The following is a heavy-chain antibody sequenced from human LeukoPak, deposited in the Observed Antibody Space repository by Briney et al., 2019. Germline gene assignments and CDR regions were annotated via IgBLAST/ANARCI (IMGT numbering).Heavy chain of an antibody. CDR1: GFTFTTYD. CDR3: AKDNVKVTTIRRVPHYMDV. Sequence: GGSLRLSCAASGFTFTTYDMHWVRQATGKGLEWVSAIGTTGDTYYPDSVKGRFTISRDNSKNTLYLQMSSLTAEDTAVYYCAKDNVKVTTIRRVPHYMDVWGKGATVTISS. V-gene: IGHV3-13*01. CDR2: IGTTGDT. J-gene: IGHJ6*03. D-gene: IGHD5-12*01.